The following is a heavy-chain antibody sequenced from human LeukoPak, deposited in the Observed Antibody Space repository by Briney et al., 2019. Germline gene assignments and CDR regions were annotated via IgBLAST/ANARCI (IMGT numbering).Heavy chain of an antibody. V-gene: IGHV1-24*01. CDR3: ARDILPCYYGSGIPGKCYYYYGMDV. Sequence: ASVKVSCKVSGYTLTELSMHWVRQAPGKGLEWMGGFDPEDGETIYAQKFQGRVTMTEDTSTDTAYMELSSLRSEDTAVYYCARDILPCYYGSGIPGKCYYYYGMDVWGQGTTVTVSS. CDR1: GYTLTELS. J-gene: IGHJ6*02. CDR2: FDPEDGET. D-gene: IGHD3-10*01.